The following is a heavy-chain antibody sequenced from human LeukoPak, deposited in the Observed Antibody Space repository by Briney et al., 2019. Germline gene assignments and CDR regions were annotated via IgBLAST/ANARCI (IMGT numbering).Heavy chain of an antibody. V-gene: IGHV7-4-1*02. CDR2: INTNTGNP. CDR1: GYTFTSYA. Sequence: ASVKVSCKASGYTFTSYAMNWVRQAPGQGLEWMGWINTNTGNPTYAQGFTGRFVFSLDTPVSTAYLQISSLKAEDTAVYYCARRPGHYYYYYMDVWGKGTTVTVSS. D-gene: IGHD1-1*01. CDR3: ARRPGHYYYYYMDV. J-gene: IGHJ6*03.